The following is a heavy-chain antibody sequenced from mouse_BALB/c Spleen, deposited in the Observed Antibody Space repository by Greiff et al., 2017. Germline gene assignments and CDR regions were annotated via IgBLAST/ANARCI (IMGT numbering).Heavy chain of an antibody. V-gene: IGHV1S137*01. CDR1: GYTFTDYA. D-gene: IGHD2-2*01. CDR2: ISTYYGDA. Sequence: VKLMESGAELVRPGVSVKISCKGSGYTFTDYAMHWVKQSHAKSLEWIGVISTYYGDASYNQKFKGKATMTVDKSSSTAYMELARLTSADSAIYYCERVTAGGGGYYAMDYWGHGTSVTVSS. J-gene: IGHJ4*01. CDR3: ERVTAGGGGYYAMDY.